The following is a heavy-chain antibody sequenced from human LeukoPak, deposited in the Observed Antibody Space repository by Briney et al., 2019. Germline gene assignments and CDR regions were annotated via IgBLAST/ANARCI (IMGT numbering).Heavy chain of an antibody. CDR2: ISSSSSYI. Sequence: GGSLRLSCAASGFTFSSYSMNWVRQAPGKGLEWVSSISSSSSYIYYADSVKGRFTISRNNAKNSLYLQMNSLRAEDTAVYYCAREGRSSSSRGYYYYYYMDVWGKGTTVTVSS. CDR1: GFTFSSYS. CDR3: AREGRSSSSRGYYYYYYMDV. V-gene: IGHV3-21*01. J-gene: IGHJ6*03. D-gene: IGHD6-6*01.